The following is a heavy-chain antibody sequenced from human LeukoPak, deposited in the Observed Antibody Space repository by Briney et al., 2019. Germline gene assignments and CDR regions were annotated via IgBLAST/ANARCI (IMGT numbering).Heavy chain of an antibody. CDR3: ASGPAYDILTGYYIGYYYYYMDV. J-gene: IGHJ6*03. CDR1: GGSISSGSFY. D-gene: IGHD3-9*01. V-gene: IGHV4-61*02. CDR2: IYTSGST. Sequence: PSQTLSLTCTVSGGSISSGSFYWSWIRQPAGKGLEWIGRIYTSGSTNYNPSLKSRVTISVDTSKNQFSLKLSSVTAADTAVYYCASGPAYDILTGYYIGYYYYYMDVWGKGTTVTISS.